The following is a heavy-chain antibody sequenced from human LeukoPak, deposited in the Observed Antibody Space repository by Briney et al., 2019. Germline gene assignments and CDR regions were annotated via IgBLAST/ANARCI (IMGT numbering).Heavy chain of an antibody. CDR2: ISYDGSNK. CDR1: GFTFSSYG. J-gene: IGHJ4*02. V-gene: IGHV3-30*18. D-gene: IGHD2-2*01. Sequence: GRSLRLSCAASGFTFSSYGMHWVRQAPGKGLEWVAVISYDGSNKYYADSVKGRLTISRDNSKNTLYLQMNSLRAEDTAVYYCAKDAIVVVPAALTLYYFDYWGQGTLVTVSS. CDR3: AKDAIVVVPAALTLYYFDY.